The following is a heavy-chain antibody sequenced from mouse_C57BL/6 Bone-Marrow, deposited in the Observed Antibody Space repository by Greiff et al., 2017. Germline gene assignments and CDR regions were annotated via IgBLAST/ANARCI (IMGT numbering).Heavy chain of an antibody. J-gene: IGHJ2*01. CDR3: ARATVVATDYFDN. D-gene: IGHD1-1*01. CDR1: GYTFTSYW. Sequence: VQLQQPGAELVMPGASVKLSCKASGYTFTSYWMHWVKQRPGQGLEWIGEIDPSDSYTNYNQKFKGKSTLTVDKSSSTAYMQLSSLTSEDSAVYYFARATVVATDYFDNWGQGTTLTVSS. V-gene: IGHV1-69*01. CDR2: IDPSDSYT.